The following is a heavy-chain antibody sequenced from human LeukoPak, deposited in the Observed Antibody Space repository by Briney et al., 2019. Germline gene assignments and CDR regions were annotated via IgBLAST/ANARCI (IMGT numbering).Heavy chain of an antibody. CDR1: GYSFTSYW. CDR2: IYPGDSDT. Sequence: GESLKTSCKGSGYSFTSYWIGWVRQMPGKGLEWMGIIYPGDSDTRYSPSFQGQATISADKSISTAYLQWSSLKASDTAMYYRARHRGPTQLLWFGEPGAYWGQGTLVTVSS. CDR3: ARHRGPTQLLWFGEPGAY. V-gene: IGHV5-51*01. J-gene: IGHJ4*02. D-gene: IGHD3-10*01.